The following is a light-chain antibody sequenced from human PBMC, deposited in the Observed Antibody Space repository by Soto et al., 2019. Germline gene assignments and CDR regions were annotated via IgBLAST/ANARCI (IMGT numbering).Light chain of an antibody. Sequence: EIVLTQSPGTLSLSPGERATLSCRASQSVSSSYLAWYQQKPGQAPRLLIYGASSRATGIPDRFSGSGSGTDFTLTISRMAPEDLAVYYCQQYGSSPTFGGGTKLE. CDR1: QSVSSSY. J-gene: IGKJ4*01. CDR2: GAS. CDR3: QQYGSSPT. V-gene: IGKV3-20*01.